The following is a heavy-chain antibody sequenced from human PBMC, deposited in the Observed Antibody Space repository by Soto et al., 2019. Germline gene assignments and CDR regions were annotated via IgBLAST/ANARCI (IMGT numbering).Heavy chain of an antibody. CDR2: VNPNSGGT. V-gene: IGHV1-2*02. CDR3: ARNGASGYCSSTSCLNYYGMDV. CDR1: GYTFTGYD. D-gene: IGHD2-2*01. J-gene: IGHJ6*02. Sequence: QVQLVQSGAEVKKPGASVKVSCKASGYTFTGYDMHWVRQAPGQGLEWMGWVNPNSGGTNYAQKFQGRVTITRDTSRRTAYMELSRLRADDTAVYYCARNGASGYCSSTSCLNYYGMDVWGQGTTVTVSS.